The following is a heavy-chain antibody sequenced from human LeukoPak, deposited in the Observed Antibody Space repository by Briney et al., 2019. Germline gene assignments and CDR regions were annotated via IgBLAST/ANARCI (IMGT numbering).Heavy chain of an antibody. V-gene: IGHV1-18*01. CDR2: ISAYNGNT. CDR1: GYTFTSYG. CDR3: ARVNPAVSYMISSH. J-gene: IGHJ4*02. D-gene: IGHD3-22*01. Sequence: GASVKVSCKASGYTFTSYGISWVRQAPGQGLEWMGWISAYNGNTNYAQRLQGRVTMTTDTSTSTAYMELRGLRSDDTAVYYCARVNPAVSYMISSHWGQGTLVTVSS.